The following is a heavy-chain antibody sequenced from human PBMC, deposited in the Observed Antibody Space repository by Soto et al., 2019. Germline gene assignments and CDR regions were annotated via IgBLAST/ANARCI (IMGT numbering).Heavy chain of an antibody. J-gene: IGHJ4*02. V-gene: IGHV3-21*01. CDR1: GFTFRSFT. CDR3: ARESEDLTSNFDY. Sequence: PGGSLRLSCAASGFTFRSFTMNWVRQAPGKGLEWVSTISSNSAYIYYTDALRGRFTISRDNAKNSLHLQMSSLRAEDTAVYYCARESEDLTSNFDYWGQGTLVTVSS. CDR2: ISSNSAYI.